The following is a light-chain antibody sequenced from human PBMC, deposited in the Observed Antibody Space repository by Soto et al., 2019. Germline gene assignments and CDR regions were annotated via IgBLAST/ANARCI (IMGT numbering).Light chain of an antibody. V-gene: IGKV1-39*01. CDR3: QQYNIWRSIS. Sequence: DIQMTQSPSSLSASVGDRVTITCRASQSITNYLNWYQQKVGKAPQLLIYAASTLQSGVPSRFSGIGSGTDFTLTINNLQPEDFAVYYCQQYNIWRSISFGQGTRLESK. CDR1: QSITNY. CDR2: AAS. J-gene: IGKJ5*01.